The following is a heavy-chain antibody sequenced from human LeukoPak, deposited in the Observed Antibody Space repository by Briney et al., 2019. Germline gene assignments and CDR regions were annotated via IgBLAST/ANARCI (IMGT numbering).Heavy chain of an antibody. V-gene: IGHV3-49*04. J-gene: IGHJ4*02. Sequence: GGSLRLSCTPSGFMFGDYAMSWVRQAPGKGLEWVGFIRSKAYGETTEYAASVKGRFAITRDDSKGIAYLHMKSLKMGDTGVYYCTRPSPIPIIGVVPPPEDWGQGTLVTVSS. CDR2: IRSKAYGETT. D-gene: IGHD3-3*02. CDR3: TRPSPIPIIGVVPPPED. CDR1: GFMFGDYA.